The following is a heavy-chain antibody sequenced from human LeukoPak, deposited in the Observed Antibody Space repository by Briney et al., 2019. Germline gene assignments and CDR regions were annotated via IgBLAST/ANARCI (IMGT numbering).Heavy chain of an antibody. J-gene: IGHJ3*02. CDR2: ISVSGRST. Sequence: GGSLRLSCAASGFTFSSYGMSWVRQAPGKGLEWVSTISVSGRSTYYADSVKGRFTISRDNSENTLYLQMNSLRGEDTAIYFCAKDARGCQLHRGAFDIWGQGTMVTVSS. D-gene: IGHD2-2*01. V-gene: IGHV3-23*01. CDR3: AKDARGCQLHRGAFDI. CDR1: GFTFSSYG.